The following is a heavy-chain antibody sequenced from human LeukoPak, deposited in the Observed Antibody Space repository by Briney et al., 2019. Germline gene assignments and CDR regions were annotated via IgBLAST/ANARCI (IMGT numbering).Heavy chain of an antibody. CDR2: ISSDGNEK. Sequence: PGGSLRLSCAASGFTFRNYGMHWVRQAPGKGLEWVAVISSDGNEKYYADSLKGRFTISRDNAKNSLYLQMNSLRADDTAVYYCARDGGSSGTGAYYMDVWGKGTTVTVSS. V-gene: IGHV3-30*03. CDR1: GFTFRNYG. D-gene: IGHD2-15*01. CDR3: ARDGGSSGTGAYYMDV. J-gene: IGHJ6*03.